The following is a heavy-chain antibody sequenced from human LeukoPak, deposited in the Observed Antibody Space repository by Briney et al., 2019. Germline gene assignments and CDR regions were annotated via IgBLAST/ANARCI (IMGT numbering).Heavy chain of an antibody. D-gene: IGHD2-15*01. J-gene: IGHJ4*02. CDR3: ARDRIGKYSIDY. V-gene: IGHV3-33*08. CDR1: GFTFSNFG. Sequence: GGSLRLSCAASGFTFSNFGLNWVRQARDKGLEWVAFISDNGLRTYYLESVKGLFTISRDDSKNTLYLQMNNLRVEDTAVYYCARDRIGKYSIDYWGQGTLVTVSS. CDR2: ISDNGLRT.